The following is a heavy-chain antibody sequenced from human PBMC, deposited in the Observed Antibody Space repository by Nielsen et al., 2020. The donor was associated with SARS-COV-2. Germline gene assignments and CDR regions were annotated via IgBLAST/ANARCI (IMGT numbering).Heavy chain of an antibody. CDR3: ARVDTAMVAMDV. V-gene: IGHV2-70*11. J-gene: IGHJ6*02. CDR1: GFSLSTSGLC. D-gene: IGHD5-18*01. CDR2: IDWDDDK. Sequence: SGPTLVKPTQTLTLTCTFSGFSLSTSGLCVSWIRQPPGKALEWLARIDWDDDKYYSTSLKTRLTNSKDTSKNQVVLTMTNMDPVDTATYYCARVDTAMVAMDVWGQGTTVTVSS.